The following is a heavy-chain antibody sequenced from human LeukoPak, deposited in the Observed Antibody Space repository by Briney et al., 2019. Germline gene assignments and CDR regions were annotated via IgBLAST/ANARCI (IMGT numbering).Heavy chain of an antibody. D-gene: IGHD3-10*01. CDR1: GGSISSYY. V-gene: IGHV4-59*01. J-gene: IGHJ5*02. Sequence: SETLTLACTVSGGSISSYYWSWIRQPPGKGLEWIGYIYYSGSTNYNPSLKSRVTISVDTSKNQFSLKLSSVTAADTAVYYCARGRGNWFDPWGQGTLVTVSS. CDR2: IYYSGST. CDR3: ARGRGNWFDP.